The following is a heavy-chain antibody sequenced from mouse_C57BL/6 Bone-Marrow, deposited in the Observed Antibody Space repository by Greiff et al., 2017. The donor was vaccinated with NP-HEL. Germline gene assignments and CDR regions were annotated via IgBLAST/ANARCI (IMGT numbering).Heavy chain of an antibody. D-gene: IGHD2-2*01. Sequence: QVQLQQPGAELVKPGASVKLSCKASGYTFTSYWMHWVKQRPGQGLEWIGMIHPNSGSTNYNEKFKSKATLTVDKSSSTAYMQLSSLTSEDSAVYYCASFCGGLRRDYWGQGTTLTVSA. J-gene: IGHJ2*01. CDR3: ASFCGGLRRDY. CDR1: GYTFTSYW. CDR2: IHPNSGST. V-gene: IGHV1-64*01.